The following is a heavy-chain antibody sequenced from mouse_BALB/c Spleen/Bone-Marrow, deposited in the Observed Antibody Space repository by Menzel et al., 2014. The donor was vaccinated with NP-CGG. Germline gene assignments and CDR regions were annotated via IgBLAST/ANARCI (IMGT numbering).Heavy chain of an antibody. CDR3: ARDMITTRGFAY. Sequence: VQLKDSGGDLVKPGGSLKLSCAASGFTFSSYGMSWVRQTPDKRLELVATINSNGGSTYYPDSVKGRFTISRDNAKNTLYLQMSSLKSEDTAMYYCARDMITTRGFAYWGQGTLVTVSA. V-gene: IGHV5-6-3*01. D-gene: IGHD2-4*01. J-gene: IGHJ3*01. CDR1: GFTFSSYG. CDR2: INSNGGST.